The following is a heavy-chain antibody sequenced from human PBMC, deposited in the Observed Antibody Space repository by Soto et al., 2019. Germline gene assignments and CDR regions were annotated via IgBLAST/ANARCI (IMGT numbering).Heavy chain of an antibody. Sequence: GGSLRLSCSSSVFAFRTYWMSWVRQAPGKGLEWVANIKPDGSEKPYADSVKGRFTISRDNAKNSLYLQMSSLRAEDTAVYYCARRRIMLFAPHLDVWGQGTTVTVSS. CDR2: IKPDGSEK. CDR1: VFAFRTYW. CDR3: ARRRIMLFAPHLDV. J-gene: IGHJ6*02. V-gene: IGHV3-7*01. D-gene: IGHD2-8*01.